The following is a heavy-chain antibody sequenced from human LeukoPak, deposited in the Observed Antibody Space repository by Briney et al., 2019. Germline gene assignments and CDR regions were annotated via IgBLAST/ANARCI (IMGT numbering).Heavy chain of an antibody. V-gene: IGHV3-9*01. Sequence: GRSLRLSCAASGFTFDDYAMHWVRQAPGKGLEWVSGISWNSGSIGYADSVKGRFTISRDNAKNSLYLQMNSLRAEDTALYYCAKDMGSGPTSGMDVWGRGTTVTVSS. CDR2: ISWNSGSI. D-gene: IGHD6-19*01. CDR1: GFTFDDYA. J-gene: IGHJ6*02. CDR3: AKDMGSGPTSGMDV.